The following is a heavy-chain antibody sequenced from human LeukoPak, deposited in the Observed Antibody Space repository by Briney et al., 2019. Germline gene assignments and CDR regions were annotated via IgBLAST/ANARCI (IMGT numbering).Heavy chain of an antibody. V-gene: IGHV3-23*01. J-gene: IGHJ4*02. CDR3: AKCRGAGTYFKNPLGF. Sequence: GGSLRLSCVASGFTFSSYAMTWVRQSPGKGLEWVSAITGSGSRDECADSVRGRITISRDNSQDTLYLQMNSLRADATAVYYCAKCRGAGTYFKNPLGFWGQGTLVTVSS. CDR2: ITGSGSRD. CDR1: GFTFSSYA. D-gene: IGHD3-10*01.